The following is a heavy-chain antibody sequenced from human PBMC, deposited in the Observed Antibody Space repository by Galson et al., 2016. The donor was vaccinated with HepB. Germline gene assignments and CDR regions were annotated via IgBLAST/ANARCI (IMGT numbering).Heavy chain of an antibody. CDR1: GFTFDDYA. D-gene: IGHD3-10*01. CDR2: ISWDGTSA. Sequence: SLRLSCAASGFTFDDYAMHWVRQAPGKGLEWVSLISWDGTSAYYADSVKGRFTISRDNTKNSLYLQMNSLRAEDTALYYCAKGKLLWFGELPQDDSFDFWGRGTMVTVSS. CDR3: AKGKLLWFGELPQDDSFDF. J-gene: IGHJ3*01. V-gene: IGHV3-43D*04.